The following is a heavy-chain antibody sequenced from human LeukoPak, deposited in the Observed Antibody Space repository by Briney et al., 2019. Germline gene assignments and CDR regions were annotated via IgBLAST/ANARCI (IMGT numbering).Heavy chain of an antibody. CDR2: IYTSGST. D-gene: IGHD4-11*01. V-gene: IGHV4-4*09. Sequence: SETLSLTCSVSGGSFDSKYWSWIRQPPGKGLEWIGYIYTSGSTNFNPSLRSRVAMSIDTSKNQFSLEVYSVTAADTAVYYCANYIRSVHYYMDVWGKGTTVIVSS. CDR3: ANYIRSVHYYMDV. CDR1: GGSFDSKY. J-gene: IGHJ6*03.